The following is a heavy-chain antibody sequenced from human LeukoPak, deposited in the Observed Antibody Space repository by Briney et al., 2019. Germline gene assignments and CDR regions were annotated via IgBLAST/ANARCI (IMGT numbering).Heavy chain of an antibody. CDR1: GFILSTYW. V-gene: IGHV3-7*01. D-gene: IGHD6-19*01. CDR3: ARDRGSSGRLGRFDN. CDR2: IKQDGSEK. Sequence: RTGGSLRLSCAASGFILSTYWMTWVRQAPGKGLEWVANIKQDGSEKYYVDSVKGRFTISRDNAKKLLYLQMNSLRVEDTAVYYCARDRGSSGRLGRFDNWGQGTLVTVSP. J-gene: IGHJ4*02.